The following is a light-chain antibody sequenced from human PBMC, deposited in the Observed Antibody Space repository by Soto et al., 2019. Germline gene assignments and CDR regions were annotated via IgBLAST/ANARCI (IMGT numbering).Light chain of an antibody. CDR1: QSVSSY. CDR3: QQRSNWPPIT. Sequence: EIVLTQSPATLSLSPGERATLSCRASQSVSSYLAWYQQKPGQAPRLLIYDASNRATGIPARFSGSGSGTDFTLTISSLEPEEVAVYYCQQRSNWPPITFGQGTRLEI. J-gene: IGKJ5*01. CDR2: DAS. V-gene: IGKV3-11*01.